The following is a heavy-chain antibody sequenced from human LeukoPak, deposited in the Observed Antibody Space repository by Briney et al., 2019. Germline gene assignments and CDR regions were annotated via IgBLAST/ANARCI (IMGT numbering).Heavy chain of an antibody. D-gene: IGHD5-18*01. Sequence: GASVKVSCKASGGTFNSYSISWVRQAPGQGPEWMGRIIPILGRATYAQKFQGRVTITADKSTSTAYMELSSLGSEDPAVYYCARELDTAIIRAFDVWGQGTMVTVSS. CDR3: ARELDTAIIRAFDV. J-gene: IGHJ3*01. V-gene: IGHV1-69*04. CDR2: IIPILGRA. CDR1: GGTFNSYS.